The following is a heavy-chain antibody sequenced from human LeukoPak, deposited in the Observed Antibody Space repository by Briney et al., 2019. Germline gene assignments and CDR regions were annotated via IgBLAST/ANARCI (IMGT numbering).Heavy chain of an antibody. Sequence: GGSLRLSCAASGFTLSNYAMSWARQGPGKGPEWVAGISYSSGSIYYLDSVKGRFTISRDNSRNTLYLQMNILRAEDTAVYYCAKDVLPLNYGYFDLWGRGTLVSVSS. CDR3: AKDVLPLNYGYFDL. CDR2: ISYSSGSI. D-gene: IGHD3-16*01. J-gene: IGHJ2*01. V-gene: IGHV3-23*01. CDR1: GFTLSNYA.